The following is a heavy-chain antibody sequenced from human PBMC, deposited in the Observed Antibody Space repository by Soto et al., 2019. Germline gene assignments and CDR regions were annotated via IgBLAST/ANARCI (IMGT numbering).Heavy chain of an antibody. V-gene: IGHV3-15*01. CDR3: TTGHPQGRGRTSFVRDY. D-gene: IGHD3-10*01. J-gene: IGHJ4*02. Sequence: GGSLRLSCAASGFTFSNAWMSWVRQAPGKGLEWVGRIKSKTDGGTTDYAAPVKGRFTISRDDSKNTLYLQMNSLKTEDTAVYYCTTGHPQGRGRTSFVRDYWGQGTLVTVSS. CDR1: GFTFSNAW. CDR2: IKSKTDGGTT.